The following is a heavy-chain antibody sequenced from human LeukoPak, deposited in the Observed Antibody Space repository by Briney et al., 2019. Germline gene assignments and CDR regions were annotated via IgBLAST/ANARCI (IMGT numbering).Heavy chain of an antibody. CDR3: ADPGGGF. CDR2: ISYDGSNK. Sequence: GGSLRLSCAASGFTFSSYGMHWVRQAPGKGLEWVAVISYDGSNKYYADSVKGRFTISRDNSKNTLYLQMNSLRAEDTAVYYCADPGGGFWGQGTLVTVSS. CDR1: GFTFSSYG. J-gene: IGHJ4*02. V-gene: IGHV3-30*03. D-gene: IGHD4-23*01.